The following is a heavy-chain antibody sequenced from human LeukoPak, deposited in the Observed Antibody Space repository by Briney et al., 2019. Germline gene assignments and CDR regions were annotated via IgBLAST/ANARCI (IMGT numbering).Heavy chain of an antibody. CDR2: IYSGGST. D-gene: IGHD3-10*01. V-gene: IGHV3-66*01. J-gene: IGHJ4*02. CDR1: GFTVSSNY. Sequence: GGSLRLSCAASGFTVSSNYMSWVRQAPGKGLEWVSVIYSGGSTYYADSVKGRFTISRDNSKNTLYLQMNSLRAEDTAVYYCARDLYYYGSGSYPSDYWAREPWSPSPQ. CDR3: ARDLYYYGSGSYPSDY.